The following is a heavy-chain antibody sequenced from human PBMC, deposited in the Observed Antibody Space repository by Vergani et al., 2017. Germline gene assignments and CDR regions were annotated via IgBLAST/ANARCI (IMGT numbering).Heavy chain of an antibody. J-gene: IGHJ6*02. CDR3: AKDLGGSGWYFSVHYYYGMDV. CDR2: IRYDGSNK. D-gene: IGHD6-19*01. Sequence: QVQLVESGGGVVQPGGSLRLSCAASGFTFSSYGMHWVRQAPGKGLEWVAFIRYDGSNKYYADSVKGRFTISRDNSKNTLYLQMNSLRAEDTAVYYCAKDLGGSGWYFSVHYYYGMDVWGQXP. CDR1: GFTFSSYG. V-gene: IGHV3-30*02.